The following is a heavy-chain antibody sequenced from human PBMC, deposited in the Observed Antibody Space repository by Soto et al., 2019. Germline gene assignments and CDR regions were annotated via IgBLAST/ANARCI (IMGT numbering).Heavy chain of an antibody. Sequence: SETLSLTCAVSGGSISSGGYSCSWIRQPPGKGLEWIGYIYHSGSTYYNPSLKSRVTISVDRSKNQFSLKLSSVTAADTAVYYCARAIGWFGELLGGYYFDYWGQGTLVTVSS. J-gene: IGHJ4*02. D-gene: IGHD3-10*01. CDR1: GGSISSGGYS. CDR3: ARAIGWFGELLGGYYFDY. V-gene: IGHV4-30-2*01. CDR2: IYHSGST.